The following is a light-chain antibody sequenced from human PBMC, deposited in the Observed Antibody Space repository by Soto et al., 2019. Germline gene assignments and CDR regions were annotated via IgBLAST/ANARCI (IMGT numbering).Light chain of an antibody. CDR2: EGR. V-gene: IGLV2-23*01. J-gene: IGLJ3*02. CDR1: SSDVGAYNL. Sequence: QSALTQPASVSGSPEQWVTISCTGTSSDVGAYNLVSWYQQHTGKAPRLIIYEGRKRPSGISHRFSGSKSANTASLTISGLRAEGDAHCHCCAYALSRTFVFGAGTKLTVL. CDR3: CAYALSRTFV.